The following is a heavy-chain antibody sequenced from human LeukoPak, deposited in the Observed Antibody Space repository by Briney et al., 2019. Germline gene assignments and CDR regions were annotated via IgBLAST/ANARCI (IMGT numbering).Heavy chain of an antibody. CDR2: ISSGSSTI. V-gene: IGHV3-48*02. Sequence: PGGSLRLSCAASGFTFSSYAMSWVRQAPGKGLEWVSYISSGSSTIYYADSVKGRFTISRGNAKNSLYLQMNSLRDEDTAVYYCAKDGSYYYDTWGQGTLVTVSS. J-gene: IGHJ4*02. CDR1: GFTFSSYA. CDR3: AKDGSYYYDT.